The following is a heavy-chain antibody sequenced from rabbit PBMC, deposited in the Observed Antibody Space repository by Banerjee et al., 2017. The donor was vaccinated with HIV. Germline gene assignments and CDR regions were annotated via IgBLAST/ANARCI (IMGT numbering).Heavy chain of an antibody. J-gene: IGHJ4*01. Sequence: QQQLEESGGGLVKPGGTLTLTCKASGIDFSSYYYMCWVRQAPGKGLEWIAYIYPGYGTTDYATWVNGRFAISLDNAQNTVDLQMTSLTAADTATYFCARAAGYGGYAYALWGQGTLVTVS. D-gene: IGHD6-1*01. CDR1: GIDFSSYYY. CDR3: ARAAGYGGYAYAL. V-gene: IGHV1S43*01. CDR2: IYPGYGTT.